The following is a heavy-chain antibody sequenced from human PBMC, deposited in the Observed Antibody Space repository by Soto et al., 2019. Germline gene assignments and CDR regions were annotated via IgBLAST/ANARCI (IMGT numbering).Heavy chain of an antibody. CDR1: GFTFSSYS. Sequence: GGSLRLSCAASGFTFSSYSMNWVRQAPGKGLEWVSSISSSSSYIYYADSVKGRLTISRDNAKNSLYLQINSLRAEDTAVYYCARVPIIAAVNWFDPWGQGTLVTVSS. J-gene: IGHJ5*02. CDR2: ISSSSSYI. V-gene: IGHV3-21*01. D-gene: IGHD6-13*01. CDR3: ARVPIIAAVNWFDP.